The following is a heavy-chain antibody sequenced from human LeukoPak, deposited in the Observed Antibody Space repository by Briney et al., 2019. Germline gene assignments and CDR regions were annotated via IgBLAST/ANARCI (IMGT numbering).Heavy chain of an antibody. V-gene: IGHV1-69*06. Sequence: GASVKVSCKASGGTFSSYAISWVRQAPGQGLEWMGGIIPIFGTANYAQKFQGRVTITADKSTSTAYMELSSLRSEDTAVYYCARAMGYYYDTLEAFDIWGQGTMVTVSS. CDR2: IIPIFGTA. CDR3: ARAMGYYYDTLEAFDI. D-gene: IGHD3-22*01. J-gene: IGHJ3*02. CDR1: GGTFSSYA.